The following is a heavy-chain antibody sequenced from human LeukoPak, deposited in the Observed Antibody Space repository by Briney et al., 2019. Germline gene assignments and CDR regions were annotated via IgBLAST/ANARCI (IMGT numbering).Heavy chain of an antibody. V-gene: IGHV1-18*01. CDR2: ISAYNGNT. D-gene: IGHD2-8*01. CDR1: GYTFTSYG. CDR3: ARRGLMDVMDF. Sequence: ASVNDSCKASGYTFTSYGISWVRQPPGQGLEWMGWISAYNGNTNYAQKLQGRVTMTTDTSTSTDYMELRSLGSDDTAVYYCARRGLMDVMDFWGQGTTITFSS. J-gene: IGHJ6*02.